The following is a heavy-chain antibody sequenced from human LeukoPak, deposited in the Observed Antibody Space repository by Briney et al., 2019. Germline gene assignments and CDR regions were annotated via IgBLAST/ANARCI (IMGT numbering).Heavy chain of an antibody. CDR1: GFTFTSYS. V-gene: IGHV3-21*01. J-gene: IGHJ4*02. CDR3: ARLYDILTGAFDY. Sequence: AGGSLRLSCVASGFTFTSYSMNWVRQAPGKGLEWVSSISSSSSYIYYADSVKGRFTISRDNAKNSLYLQMSSLRAEGTAIYYCARLYDILTGAFDYWGQGTLVTVSS. CDR2: ISSSSSYI. D-gene: IGHD3-9*01.